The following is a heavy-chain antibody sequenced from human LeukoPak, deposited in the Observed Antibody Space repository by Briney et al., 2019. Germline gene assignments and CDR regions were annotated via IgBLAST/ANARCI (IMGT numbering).Heavy chain of an antibody. CDR2: ISGSGGST. CDR3: AKGRQLLWFGELLDY. Sequence: GGSLRLSCAASGFTFSSYAMSWVRQAPGKGLEWVSAISGSGGSTYYADSVKGRFTISRDNSKNTLYLQMNSLRAEDTAVYYCAKGRQLLWFGELLDYWGQGTLVTVSS. CDR1: GFTFSSYA. J-gene: IGHJ4*02. V-gene: IGHV3-23*01. D-gene: IGHD3-10*01.